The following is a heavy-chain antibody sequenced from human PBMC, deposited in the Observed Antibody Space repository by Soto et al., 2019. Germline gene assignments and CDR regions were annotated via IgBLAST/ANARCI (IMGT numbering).Heavy chain of an antibody. CDR3: AREVDSSGYLYYFDY. Sequence: GASVKVSCKASGYTFTSYGISWVRQAPGQGLEWMGGIIPIFGTANYAQKFQGRVTITADESTSTAYMELSSLRSEDTAVYYCAREVDSSGYLYYFDYWGQGTLVTVSS. CDR1: GYTFTSYG. CDR2: IIPIFGTA. V-gene: IGHV1-69*13. D-gene: IGHD3-22*01. J-gene: IGHJ4*02.